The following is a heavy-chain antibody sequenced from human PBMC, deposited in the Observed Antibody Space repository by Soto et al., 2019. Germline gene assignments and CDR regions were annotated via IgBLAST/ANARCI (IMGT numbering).Heavy chain of an antibody. CDR1: GFNFGDYY. V-gene: IGHV3-11*01. J-gene: IGHJ4*02. D-gene: IGHD3-22*01. CDR3: ARVVDSGYYPDY. Sequence: GGSLRLSCAASGFNFGDYYITWIRQAPGKGLEWVSYISGSGFTIYYADSVKGRFTISRDNAKNSVLLQMNSLRADDTAMYYCARVVDSGYYPDYWGQGTLVTVSS. CDR2: ISGSGFTI.